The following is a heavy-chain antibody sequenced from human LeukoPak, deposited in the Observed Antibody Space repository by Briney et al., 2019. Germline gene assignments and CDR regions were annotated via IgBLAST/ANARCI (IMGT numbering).Heavy chain of an antibody. Sequence: GKSLKISCKGSGYSFTTYWITWVRQMPGKGLEWMGRIDASDSYTNYSPSFQGHVTISADKSINTAYLQWSSLKASDTAMYYWPRGLRGGPGGGGLDYWGQGTLVTVSS. CDR2: IDASDSYT. CDR3: PRGLRGGPGGGGLDY. CDR1: GYSFTTYW. D-gene: IGHD3-16*01. J-gene: IGHJ4*02. V-gene: IGHV5-10-1*01.